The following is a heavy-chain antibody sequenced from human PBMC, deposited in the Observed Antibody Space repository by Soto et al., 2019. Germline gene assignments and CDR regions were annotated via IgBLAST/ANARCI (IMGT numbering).Heavy chain of an antibody. Sequence: EVRLVESGGGLVKPGGAPGGPCCAPGFNFNTYRHNWGPPASGKGLPWVSFISASGAYKYYADSVRGRFTISRDNAKKSVFLEMNSLTADDTAIYYCAGERSALPGARDAMDVWGQGTTVTVSS. D-gene: IGHD1-26*01. CDR2: ISASGAYK. CDR1: GFNFNTYR. CDR3: AGERSALPGARDAMDV. V-gene: IGHV3-21*02. J-gene: IGHJ6*02.